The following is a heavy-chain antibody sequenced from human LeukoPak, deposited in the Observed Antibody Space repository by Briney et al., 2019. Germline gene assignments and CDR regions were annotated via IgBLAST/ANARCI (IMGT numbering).Heavy chain of an antibody. D-gene: IGHD3-10*01. CDR3: ARDSGDRTVDH. V-gene: IGHV3-7*05. J-gene: IGHJ4*02. Sequence: GSLRLSCAASGFTFSSYWMSWVRQAPGKGLEWVANIKEDGSDKYHVDSVWGRFTVSRDNAKNSLYLQMNSLRAVDTAVYYCARDSGDRTVDHWGQGTLVTVSS. CDR2: IKEDGSDK. CDR1: GFTFSSYW.